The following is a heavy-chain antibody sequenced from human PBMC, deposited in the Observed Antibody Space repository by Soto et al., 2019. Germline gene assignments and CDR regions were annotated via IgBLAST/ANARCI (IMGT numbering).Heavy chain of an antibody. CDR1: GFTFSNAW. J-gene: IGHJ4*02. V-gene: IGHV3-15*01. Sequence: GGSLRLSCAASGFTFSNAWMSWVRQAPGKGLEWIGRIKTNSDGGTVDYASPVKGRFTISRDDSKSMLYLDLNSLKTEDTDVYFCATVYCATTSCYAPFDYWGKGTLVTVSS. CDR3: ATVYCATTSCYAPFDY. CDR2: IKTNSDGGTV. D-gene: IGHD2-2*01.